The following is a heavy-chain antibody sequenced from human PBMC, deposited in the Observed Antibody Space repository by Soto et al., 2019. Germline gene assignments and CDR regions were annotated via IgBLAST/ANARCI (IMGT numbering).Heavy chain of an antibody. D-gene: IGHD2-21*02. Sequence: SETLSLTCTVSGGSIRSYYWSWIRQPPGKGPEWIGYVYHTGSTDYNPSFKSRVTISVDTSKNQFSLKLNSVTAADTAVYYCARDLWGYCGTDCYPLDVWGQGTTVT. CDR1: GGSIRSYY. V-gene: IGHV4-59*01. CDR2: VYHTGST. J-gene: IGHJ6*02. CDR3: ARDLWGYCGTDCYPLDV.